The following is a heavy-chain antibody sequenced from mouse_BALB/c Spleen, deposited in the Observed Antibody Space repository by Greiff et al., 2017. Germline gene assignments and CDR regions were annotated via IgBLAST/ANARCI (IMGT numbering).Heavy chain of an antibody. CDR2: IWAGGST. CDR1: GFSLTSYG. J-gene: IGHJ4*01. CDR3: DRDMYYGIKNDAMDY. V-gene: IGHV2-9*02. Sequence: VQLVESGPGLVAPSQSLSITCTVSGFSLTSYGVHWVRQPPGQGLEWLGVIWAGGSTNYNSALMSRLSISKENSKSQIFLKMNSRQTDDTDMYYYDRDMYYGIKNDAMDYWGQGTSVTVSS. D-gene: IGHD1-1*01.